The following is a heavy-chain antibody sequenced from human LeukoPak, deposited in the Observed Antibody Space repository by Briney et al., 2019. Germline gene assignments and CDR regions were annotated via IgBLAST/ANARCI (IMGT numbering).Heavy chain of an antibody. CDR2: ISSSGSTI. D-gene: IGHD3-3*01. J-gene: IGHJ4*02. V-gene: IGHV3-11*04. Sequence: GGSLRLSCAASGFTFSDYSMGWIRPAPGKGLEWVSYISSSGSTIYNADSVKGRFTISRDNAKSSLYLQIKSPRAEDTAVYYCARGVYDFWSGSHLDYWGQGTLVTVSS. CDR3: ARGVYDFWSGSHLDY. CDR1: GFTFSDYS.